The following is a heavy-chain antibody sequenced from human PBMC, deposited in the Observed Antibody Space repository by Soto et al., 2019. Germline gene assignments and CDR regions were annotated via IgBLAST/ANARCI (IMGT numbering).Heavy chain of an antibody. CDR2: INAGNGNT. D-gene: IGHD6-19*01. Sequence: QVQLVQSGAEVKKPGASVKVSCKASGYTFTSYAIHWVRQAPGQRLEWMGWINAGNGNTKYSQKFQDRVTITRDTSASTAYMELSSLSSEDTAVYGCARELGGWPDYWGQGPLVTVSS. CDR3: ARELGGWPDY. CDR1: GYTFTSYA. J-gene: IGHJ4*02. V-gene: IGHV1-3*01.